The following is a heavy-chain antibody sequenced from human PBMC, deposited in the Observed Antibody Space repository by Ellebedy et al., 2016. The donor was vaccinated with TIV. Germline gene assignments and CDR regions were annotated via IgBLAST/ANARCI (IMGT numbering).Heavy chain of an antibody. V-gene: IGHV4-39*07. CDR2: IYYSGST. Sequence: MPSETLSLTCTVSGGSISSSSYYWGWIRQPPGKGLEWIGSIYYSGSTYYNPSLKSRVTISVDTSKNQFSLKLSSVTAADTAVYYCARDRDPLIWGQGTLVTVSS. CDR1: GGSISSSSYY. CDR3: ARDRDPLI. J-gene: IGHJ4*02. D-gene: IGHD3-10*01.